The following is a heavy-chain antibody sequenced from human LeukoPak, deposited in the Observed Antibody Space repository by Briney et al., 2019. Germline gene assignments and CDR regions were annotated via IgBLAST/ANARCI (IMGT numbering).Heavy chain of an antibody. CDR3: ARSAVGAAYTNT. V-gene: IGHV1-2*02. D-gene: IGHD1-26*01. CDR2: INPNSGGA. Sequence: GASVKVSCKASGYTFTGYYMHWVRQAPGQGLEWMGWINPNSGGANYAQKFQGRVSMTRDTSISTAYMELSRLRSDDTAVYYCARSAVGAAYTNTWGQGTLVTVSS. J-gene: IGHJ4*02. CDR1: GYTFTGYY.